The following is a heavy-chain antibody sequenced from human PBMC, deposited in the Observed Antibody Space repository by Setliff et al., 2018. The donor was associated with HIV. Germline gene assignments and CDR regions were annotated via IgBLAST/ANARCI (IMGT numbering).Heavy chain of an antibody. Sequence: PSETLSLTCSVSGSSVSDLYWWAWVRQAPGKGLEYIGTIFHRGGTFNNPSPKSRVTMSVDTSKNQFSLKLTSVTAADTAIYYCLRETGVNVAADGRGYHTFDFWGRGTMVTVSS. CDR3: LRETGVNVAADGRGYHTFDF. V-gene: IGHV4-38-2*02. CDR2: IFHRGGT. D-gene: IGHD2-8*02. J-gene: IGHJ3*01. CDR1: GSSVSDLYW.